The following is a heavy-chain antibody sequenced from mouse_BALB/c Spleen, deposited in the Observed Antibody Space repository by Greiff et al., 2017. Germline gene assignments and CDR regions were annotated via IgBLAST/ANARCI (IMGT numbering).Heavy chain of an antibody. CDR3: ARLVYGSSYDYFDY. CDR1: GYSITSDYA. CDR2: ISYSGST. Sequence: EVKLVESGPGLVKPSQSLSLTCTVTGYSITSDYAWNWIRQFPGNKLEWMGYISYSGSTSYNPSLKSRISITRDTSKNQFFLQLNSVTTEDTATYYCARLVYGSSYDYFDYWGQGTTLTVSS. D-gene: IGHD1-1*01. J-gene: IGHJ2*01. V-gene: IGHV3-2*02.